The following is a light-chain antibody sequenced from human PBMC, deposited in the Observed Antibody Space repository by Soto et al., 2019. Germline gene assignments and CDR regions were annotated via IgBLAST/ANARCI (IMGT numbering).Light chain of an antibody. V-gene: IGLV2-14*01. CDR2: NVS. CDR1: SSDVGGYNS. Sequence: QSVLTQPASVSGSPGQSITISCTGTSSDVGGYNSVSWYQQHPGKAPKLMIYNVSNRPSGVSNRFSGSKSGNTASLTISGLQAEDEADCYCSSYTSSSTYVFGXGTKVTVL. CDR3: SSYTSSSTYV. J-gene: IGLJ1*01.